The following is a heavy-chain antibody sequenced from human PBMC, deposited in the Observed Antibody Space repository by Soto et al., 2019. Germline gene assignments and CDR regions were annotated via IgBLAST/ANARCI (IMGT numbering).Heavy chain of an antibody. J-gene: IGHJ1*01. CDR2: FDPEDGET. V-gene: IGHV1-24*01. Sequence: ASVKVSCKVSGSPPPKLSIHWVRQAPGTGLEWMGGFDPEDGETIYAQKFQGRVSMTEITSTDTAYMELSSLRSEDTAVYYFATDTPTLWGQCTLVTVSS. CDR3: ATDTPTL. CDR1: GSPPPKLS.